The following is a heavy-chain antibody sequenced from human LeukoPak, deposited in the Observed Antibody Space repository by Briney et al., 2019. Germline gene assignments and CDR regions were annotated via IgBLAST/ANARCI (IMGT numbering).Heavy chain of an antibody. CDR3: ANGGSGYYYPFDY. CDR1: GFTFSSCG. Sequence: GGSLRLSCAASGFTFSSCGMSWVRQAPGKGLEWVSSISGSGGSTYYADSVKGRFTISRDNSKNTLYLQMNSLRAEDTAVYYCANGGSGYYYPFDYWGREPWSPSPQ. V-gene: IGHV3-23*01. CDR2: ISGSGGST. J-gene: IGHJ4*02. D-gene: IGHD3-22*01.